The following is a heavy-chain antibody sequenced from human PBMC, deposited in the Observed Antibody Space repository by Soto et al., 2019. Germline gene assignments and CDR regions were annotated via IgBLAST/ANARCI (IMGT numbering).Heavy chain of an antibody. CDR1: GGSFSVYY. D-gene: IGHD3-9*01. Sequence: SETLSLTCAVYGGSFSVYYWSWIRQPPGKGLEWIGEINHSGSTNYNPSLKSRVTISVDTSKNQFSLKLSSVTAAEKAVYYCARGEYYDILTGYYMGGLDIWGQGTMVTVSS. CDR3: ARGEYYDILTGYYMGGLDI. V-gene: IGHV4-34*01. J-gene: IGHJ3*02. CDR2: INHSGST.